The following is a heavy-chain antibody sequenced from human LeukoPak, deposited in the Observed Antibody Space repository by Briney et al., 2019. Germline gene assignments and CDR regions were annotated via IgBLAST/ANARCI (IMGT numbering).Heavy chain of an antibody. J-gene: IGHJ4*02. V-gene: IGHV3-21*01. D-gene: IGHD5-24*01. CDR2: ISSSSSYI. Sequence: GGSLRLSCAASGFTFSSYAMSWVRQAPGKGLEWVSSISSSSSYIYYADSVKGRFTISRDNAKNSLYLQMNSLRAEDTAVYYCAREDGSPYYFDYWGQGTLVTVSS. CDR3: AREDGSPYYFDY. CDR1: GFTFSSYA.